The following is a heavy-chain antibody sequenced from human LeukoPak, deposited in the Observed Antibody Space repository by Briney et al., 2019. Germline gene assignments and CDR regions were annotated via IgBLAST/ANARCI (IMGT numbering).Heavy chain of an antibody. Sequence: ASVKVSCKASGGTFSSYAISWVRQAPGQGLEWMGGIIPIFGTANYAQKFQGRVTITADKSTSTAYMELSSLRSEDTAVYYCARGRYYYGSGIPDYWGQGTPVTVSS. CDR2: IIPIFGTA. J-gene: IGHJ4*02. CDR3: ARGRYYYGSGIPDY. V-gene: IGHV1-69*06. D-gene: IGHD3-10*01. CDR1: GGTFSSYA.